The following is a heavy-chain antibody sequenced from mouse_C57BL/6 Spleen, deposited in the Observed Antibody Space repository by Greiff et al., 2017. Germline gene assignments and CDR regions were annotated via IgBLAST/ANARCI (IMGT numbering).Heavy chain of an antibody. V-gene: IGHV5-17*01. D-gene: IGHD1-1*01. Sequence: EVQRVESGGGLVKPGGSLKLSCAASGFTFSDYGMHWVRQAPEKGLEWVAYISSGSSTIYYADTVKVRFTISRDNAKNTLFLQMTSLRSEDTAMYYCARGPYGSSWYYFDYWGQGTTLTVSS. CDR1: GFTFSDYG. CDR3: ARGPYGSSWYYFDY. J-gene: IGHJ2*01. CDR2: ISSGSSTI.